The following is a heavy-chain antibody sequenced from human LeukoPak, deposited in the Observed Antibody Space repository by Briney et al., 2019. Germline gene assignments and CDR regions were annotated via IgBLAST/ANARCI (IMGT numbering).Heavy chain of an antibody. V-gene: IGHV4-59*01. CDR1: GGSISSYY. Sequence: SEALSLTCTVSGGSISSYYWSWIRQSPGKGLGSIGYIHYTGSTNYNPSLKSRVTISVEPSKNQFSLKLKSVTAADTAVYYCARGGYYGSGKDFRFDPWGQGTLVTVSS. CDR3: ARGGYYGSGKDFRFDP. CDR2: IHYTGST. J-gene: IGHJ5*02. D-gene: IGHD3-10*01.